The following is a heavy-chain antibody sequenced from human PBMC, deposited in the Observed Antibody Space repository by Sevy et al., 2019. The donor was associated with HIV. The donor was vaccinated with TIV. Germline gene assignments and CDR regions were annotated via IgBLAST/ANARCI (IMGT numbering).Heavy chain of an antibody. Sequence: VESLKISCEGSGYSFTTYWIGWVRQMPGKGLEWMGVIYPDDSDTRYNPSFPGRVTISADKSINTAYLEWSSLKASDTAIYYCARLEQRHCNGAHCYPFDYWGQGTLVTVSS. D-gene: IGHD2-21*01. CDR3: ARLEQRHCNGAHCYPFDY. J-gene: IGHJ4*02. V-gene: IGHV5-51*01. CDR2: IYPDDSDT. CDR1: GYSFTTYW.